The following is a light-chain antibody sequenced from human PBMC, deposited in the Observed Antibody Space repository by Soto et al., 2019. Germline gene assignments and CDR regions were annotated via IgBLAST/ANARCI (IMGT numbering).Light chain of an antibody. CDR2: IEGSGSY. CDR3: ETWDSNTWV. V-gene: IGLV4-60*02. Sequence: QSVLTQSSSASASLGSSVKLTSTLSSGHSSYIIAWHQQQPGKAPRYLMKIEGSGSYNKGSGVPDRFSGSSSGADRYLTISSLQFEDEADYYCETWDSNTWVFGGGTKLTVL. J-gene: IGLJ3*02. CDR1: SGHSSYI.